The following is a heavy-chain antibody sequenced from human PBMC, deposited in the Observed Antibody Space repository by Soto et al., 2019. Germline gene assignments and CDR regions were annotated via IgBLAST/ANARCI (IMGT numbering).Heavy chain of an antibody. CDR2: INRGGDT. CDR3: ARGYGSGSYYNY. V-gene: IGHV4-34*01. Sequence: QVHLEQWGAGLLKPSETLSLTCAVYGGTSSGFYWSWIRQPPGKGLEWIGEINRGGDTTYYPSLRSRLTISLATSKNQFSLTLTSVTAADTAVYYCARGYGSGSYYNYWGQGTLVTVSS. D-gene: IGHD3-10*01. CDR1: GGTSSGFY. J-gene: IGHJ4*02.